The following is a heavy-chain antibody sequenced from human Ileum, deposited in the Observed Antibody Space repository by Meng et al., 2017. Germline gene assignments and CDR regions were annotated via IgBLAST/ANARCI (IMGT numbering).Heavy chain of an antibody. J-gene: IGHJ6*01. D-gene: IGHD3-10*01. CDR3: ATDHYYGSGSHISYYYAMDV. CDR2: IWYDGNNK. V-gene: IGHV3-33*01. Sequence: GGSLRLSCAASGFTFSNYGMHWVRQAPGKGLEWVAVIWYDGNNKYYADSVKGRFTISRDNSKNTLYLEMNSLRAEDTALYYCATDHYYGSGSHISYYYAMDVWGQGTTVTGAS. CDR1: GFTFSNYG.